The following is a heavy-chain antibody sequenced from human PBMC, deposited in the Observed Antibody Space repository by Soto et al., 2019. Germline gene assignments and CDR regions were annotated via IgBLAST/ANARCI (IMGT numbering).Heavy chain of an antibody. CDR1: GFPCGSYD. D-gene: IGHD2-8*02. CDR3: AKATATGGGAFDF. Sequence: GGSLRLSCASSGFPCGSYDMTWVRQAPGKGLEWVSTILVDGRTFYVDSVKGRFTISRDNSRNTVYLQMNSLTAGDTALYYCAKATATGGGAFDFCGQGTMVTVSS. J-gene: IGHJ3*01. CDR2: ILVDGRT. V-gene: IGHV3-23*01.